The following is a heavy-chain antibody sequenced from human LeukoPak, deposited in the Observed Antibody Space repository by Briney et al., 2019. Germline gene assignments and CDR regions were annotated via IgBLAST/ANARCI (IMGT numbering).Heavy chain of an antibody. Sequence: GGSLRLSCAASGFTFSSYAMSWVRQAPGKGLEWVGRTKSKTDGGTTDYTAPVKGRFTISRDDSKNTLYLQMNSLKTEDTAVYYCTTDRIRGVLAFDYWGQGTLVTVSS. J-gene: IGHJ4*02. D-gene: IGHD2-8*02. V-gene: IGHV3-15*01. CDR2: TKSKTDGGTT. CDR1: GFTFSSYA. CDR3: TTDRIRGVLAFDY.